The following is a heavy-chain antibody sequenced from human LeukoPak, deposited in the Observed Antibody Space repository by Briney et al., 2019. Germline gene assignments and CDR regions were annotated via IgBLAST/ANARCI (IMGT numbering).Heavy chain of an antibody. V-gene: IGHV1-8*01. D-gene: IGHD3-10*01. CDR1: GYTFTSYD. Sequence: GASVKVSCNASGYTFTSYDINWLRQATGQGLECMGWMNPNSGNTGYAQKFQGRVTMTRNTSISTDYMELSSLRSEDTAVYYCARDDDYYGSGTLGYWGQGTLVTVSS. J-gene: IGHJ4*02. CDR3: ARDDDYYGSGTLGY. CDR2: MNPNSGNT.